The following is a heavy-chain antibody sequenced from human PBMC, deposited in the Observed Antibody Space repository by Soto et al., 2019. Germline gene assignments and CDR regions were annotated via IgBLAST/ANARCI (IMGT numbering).Heavy chain of an antibody. CDR3: AHRGTGVGTWYFDL. CDR2: IYWDDDK. J-gene: IGHJ2*01. CDR1: GFSLSTSGVG. V-gene: IGHV2-5*02. D-gene: IGHD7-27*01. Sequence: SGPTLVNPTQTLTLTCTFSGFSLSTSGVGVGWIRQPPGKALEWLALIYWDDDKRYNPSLMSRLTITKDTSKNQVVLTMTNMDPVDTATYYCAHRGTGVGTWYFDLWGRGTLVTVSS.